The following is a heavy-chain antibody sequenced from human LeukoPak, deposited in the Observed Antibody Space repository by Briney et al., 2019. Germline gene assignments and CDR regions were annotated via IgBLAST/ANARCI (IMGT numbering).Heavy chain of an antibody. CDR1: GFTFSSYE. Sequence: GGSLRLSCAASGFTFSSYEMNWVRQAPGKGLEWVSYISSSGSTIYYAASVKGRFTISRDNAKNSLYLQMNSLRAEDTAVYYCARDGKGRNRIEYYFDYWGQGTLVTVSS. CDR2: ISSSGSTI. CDR3: ARDGKGRNRIEYYFDY. J-gene: IGHJ4*02. V-gene: IGHV3-48*03.